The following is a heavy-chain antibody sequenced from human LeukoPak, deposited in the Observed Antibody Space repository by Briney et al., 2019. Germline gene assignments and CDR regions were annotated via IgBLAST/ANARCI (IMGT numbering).Heavy chain of an antibody. Sequence: GGSLRLSCAASGFTFSSYGMHWVRQAPGKGLEWVAVIWYDGSNKYYADSVKGRFTISRDNSKNTLYLQMNSLRAEDTAVYYCAKDGLAGSGSYYSYWGQGTLVTVSS. CDR3: AKDGLAGSGSYYSY. CDR2: IWYDGSNK. D-gene: IGHD3-10*01. CDR1: GFTFSSYG. V-gene: IGHV3-33*06. J-gene: IGHJ4*02.